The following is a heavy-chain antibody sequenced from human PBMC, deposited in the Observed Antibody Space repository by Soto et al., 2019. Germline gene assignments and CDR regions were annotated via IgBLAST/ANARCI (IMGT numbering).Heavy chain of an antibody. D-gene: IGHD6-6*01. CDR3: ARDVRYSSSSNWFDP. J-gene: IGHJ5*02. V-gene: IGHV4-39*07. CDR2: IYYSGST. CDR1: GGSISSSSYY. Sequence: PSETLSLTCTVSGGSISSSSYYWGWIRQPPGKGLEWIGSIYYSGSTYYNPSLKSRVTISVDTSKNQFSLKLSSVTAADTAVYYCARDVRYSSSSNWFDPWGQGTLVTVSS.